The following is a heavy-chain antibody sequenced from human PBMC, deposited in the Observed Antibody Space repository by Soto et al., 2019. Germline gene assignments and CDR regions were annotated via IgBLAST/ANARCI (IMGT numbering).Heavy chain of an antibody. V-gene: IGHV3-11*04. CDR2: ISSSSSTI. CDR3: ARDGYCVSTTCYFLPDV. J-gene: IGHJ6*02. CDR1: GFTFSALY. D-gene: IGHD2-2*03. Sequence: PGGSLRLSCAASGFTFSALYMSWIRQAPGKGLEWVAYISSSSSTIYYADSVKGRFTISRDNAKNSLYLQMNSLRDEDTAVYYCARDGYCVSTTCYFLPDVWGQGTTVTVSS.